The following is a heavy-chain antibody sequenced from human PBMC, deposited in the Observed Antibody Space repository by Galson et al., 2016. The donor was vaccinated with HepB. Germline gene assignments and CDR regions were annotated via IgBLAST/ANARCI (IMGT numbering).Heavy chain of an antibody. CDR1: GFTFSDYS. CDR3: ARDEVLRYFEPTYYFDF. D-gene: IGHD3-9*01. Sequence: SLRLSCAASGFTFSDYSMNWVRQAPGKGLEWISYISSTSSDIYYADSVRDRFTISRDNAKNSLYLQMNSLRAEDTAVYYCARDEVLRYFEPTYYFDFWGQGTLVTVSS. CDR2: ISSTSSDI. V-gene: IGHV3-21*05. J-gene: IGHJ4*02.